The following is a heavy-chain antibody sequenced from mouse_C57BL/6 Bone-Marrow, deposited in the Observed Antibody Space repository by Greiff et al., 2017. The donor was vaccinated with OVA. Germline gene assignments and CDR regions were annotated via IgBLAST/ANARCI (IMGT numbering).Heavy chain of an antibody. CDR2: INPSHGGP. J-gene: IGHJ1*03. CDR3: VYGSSFYWYLDV. Sequence: VQLQQPGTELVKPGASVQLSCKASGYTFTSYWMHWVKQSPGQGLAWIGNINPSHGGPNYNETLTRQSTLTVDKSSSTAYMQLSSLTSEDSAVYYCVYGSSFYWYLDVWGTGTTVTVSS. V-gene: IGHV1-53*01. D-gene: IGHD1-1*01. CDR1: GYTFTSYW.